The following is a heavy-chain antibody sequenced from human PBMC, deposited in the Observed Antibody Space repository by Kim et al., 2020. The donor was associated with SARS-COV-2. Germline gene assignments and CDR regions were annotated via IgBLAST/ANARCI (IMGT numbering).Heavy chain of an antibody. Sequence: GGSLRLSCAASGFTFSSYSMNWVHQAPGKGLEWVSYISSSSSTIYYADSVKGRFTISRDNAKNSLYLQMNSLRDEDTSVYYCARDSMVRGYYFDYWGQGTLVTVSS. V-gene: IGHV3-48*02. D-gene: IGHD3-10*01. CDR1: GFTFSSYS. J-gene: IGHJ4*02. CDR3: ARDSMVRGYYFDY. CDR2: ISSSSSTI.